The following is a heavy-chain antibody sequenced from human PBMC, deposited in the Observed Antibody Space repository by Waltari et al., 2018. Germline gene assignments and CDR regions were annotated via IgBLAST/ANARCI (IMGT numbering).Heavy chain of an antibody. J-gene: IGHJ6*02. CDR1: GFTASTKY. CDR3: ARVGTHTLYGMDV. V-gene: IGHV3-53*01. CDR2: IQTGGAT. D-gene: IGHD1-26*01. Sequence: EVQLEESGGGLLQPGGSLGPSCAASGFTASTKYMTWVRQAPGKGLAWVSVIQTGGATYYADSVKGRFTMSRDNSKNTLDLQMNSLRAEDTAVYYCARVGTHTLYGMDVWGQGTTVTVSS.